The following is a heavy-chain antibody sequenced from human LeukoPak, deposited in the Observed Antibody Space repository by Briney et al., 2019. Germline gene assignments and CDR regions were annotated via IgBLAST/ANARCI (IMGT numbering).Heavy chain of an antibody. J-gene: IGHJ6*02. CDR2: INHSGST. Sequence: PSETLSLTCAVYGGSFSGYYWSWIRQPPGKGLEWIGEINHSGSTNYNPSLKSRVTISVDTSKNQFSLKLSSVTAADTAVYYCARGSGYYGSGSYYNLGGYYYGMDVWGQGTTVTASS. V-gene: IGHV4-34*01. CDR1: GGSFSGYY. D-gene: IGHD3-10*01. CDR3: ARGSGYYGSGSYYNLGGYYYGMDV.